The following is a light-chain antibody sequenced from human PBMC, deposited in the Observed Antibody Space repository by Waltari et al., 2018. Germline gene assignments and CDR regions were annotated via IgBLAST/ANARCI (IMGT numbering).Light chain of an antibody. J-gene: IGKJ1*01. V-gene: IGKV3-20*01. CDR2: EAS. CDR1: QSITRNN. Sequence: EIVLTQSPGTLSLSPGERATLSCRARQSITRNNLAWYQQIPGQAPRLLIYEASSRATGIPDRFSGSGSGTDFTLTVSRVEPADFAVYYCQQYGSSPWTFGQGTKVEIK. CDR3: QQYGSSPWT.